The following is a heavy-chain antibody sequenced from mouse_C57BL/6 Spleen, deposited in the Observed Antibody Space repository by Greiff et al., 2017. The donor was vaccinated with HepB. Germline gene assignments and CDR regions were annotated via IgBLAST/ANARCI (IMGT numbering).Heavy chain of an antibody. D-gene: IGHD2-12*01. Sequence: EVKLQESGPGLVKPSQSLSLTCSVTGYSITSGYYWNWIRQFPGNKLEWMGYISYDGSNNYNPSLKNRISITRDTSKNQFFLKLNSVTTEDTDTYDCARRVAYYSMYYFDYWGQGTTLTVS. V-gene: IGHV3-6*01. J-gene: IGHJ2*01. CDR2: ISYDGSN. CDR3: ARRVAYYSMYYFDY. CDR1: GYSITSGYY.